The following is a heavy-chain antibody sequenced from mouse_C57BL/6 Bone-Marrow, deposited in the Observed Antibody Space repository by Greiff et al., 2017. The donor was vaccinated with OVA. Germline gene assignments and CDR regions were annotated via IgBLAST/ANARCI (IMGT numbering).Heavy chain of an antibody. J-gene: IGHJ1*03. D-gene: IGHD2-2*01. V-gene: IGHV1-69*01. CDR3: ARRGWLRRDSYWYFDV. CDR1: GYTFTSYW. CDR2: IDPSDSYT. Sequence: QVQLKQPGAELVMPGASVKLSCKASGYTFTSYWMHWVKQRPGQGLEWIGEIDPSDSYTNYNQKFKGKSTLTVDKSSSTAYMQLSSLTSEDSAVYYCARRGWLRRDSYWYFDVWGTGTTVTVSS.